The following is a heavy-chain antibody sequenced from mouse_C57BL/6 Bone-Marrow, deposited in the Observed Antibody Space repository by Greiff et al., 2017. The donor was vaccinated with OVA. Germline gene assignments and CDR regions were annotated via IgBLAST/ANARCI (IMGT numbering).Heavy chain of an antibody. Sequence: EVKLVESGGGLVKPGGSLKLSCAASGFTFSSYAMSWVRQTPEKRLEWVATISDGGSYTYYPDNVKGRFTISRDNAKNNLYLQMSHLKSEDTAMYYCAREDDYDGPYAMDYWGQGTSVTVSS. CDR2: ISDGGSYT. V-gene: IGHV5-4*01. D-gene: IGHD2-4*01. CDR3: AREDDYDGPYAMDY. J-gene: IGHJ4*01. CDR1: GFTFSSYA.